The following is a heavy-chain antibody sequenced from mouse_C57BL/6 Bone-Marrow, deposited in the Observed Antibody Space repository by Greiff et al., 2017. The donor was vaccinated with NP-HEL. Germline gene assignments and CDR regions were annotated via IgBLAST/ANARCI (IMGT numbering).Heavy chain of an antibody. J-gene: IGHJ3*01. CDR1: GYSFTDYN. CDR2: INPNYGTT. Sequence: EVKLVESGPELVKPGASVKISCKASGYSFTDYNMNWVKQSNGKSLEWIGVINPNYGTTSYNQKFKGKATLTVDQSSSTAYMQLNSLTSEDSAVYYCASPITTVVAPFAYWGQGTLVTVSA. CDR3: ASPITTVVAPFAY. D-gene: IGHD1-1*01. V-gene: IGHV1-39*01.